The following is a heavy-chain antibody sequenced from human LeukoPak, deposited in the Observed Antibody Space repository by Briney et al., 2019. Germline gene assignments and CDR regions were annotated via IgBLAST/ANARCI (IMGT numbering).Heavy chain of an antibody. D-gene: IGHD5-18*01. V-gene: IGHV3-21*04. CDR2: ISSSSSYI. CDR3: ARWGDTAMVTQAFDI. J-gene: IGHJ3*02. CDR1: EFTFSSYS. Sequence: GGSLRLSCAASEFTFSSYSMNWVRQAPGKGLEWVSSISSSSSYIYYADSVKGRFTISRDNAKNSLYLQMNSLRAEDTAVYYCARWGDTAMVTQAFDIWGQGTMVTVSS.